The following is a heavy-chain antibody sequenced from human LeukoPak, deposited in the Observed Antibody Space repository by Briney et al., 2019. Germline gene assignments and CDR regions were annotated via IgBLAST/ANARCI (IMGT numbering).Heavy chain of an antibody. V-gene: IGHV3-30*18. D-gene: IGHD2-2*01. J-gene: IGHJ4*02. CDR3: GKERWGYCSSAGCPLFDS. Sequence: PGGSLRLSCAASGFTFNSCGMHWVRQAPGKGLEWVAVISYDGSYKNYADSVQGRFSISRDNPKNTLYLQMNTLSAEDTAVYYCGKERWGYCSSAGCPLFDSWGQGTLITVSS. CDR2: ISYDGSYK. CDR1: GFTFNSCG.